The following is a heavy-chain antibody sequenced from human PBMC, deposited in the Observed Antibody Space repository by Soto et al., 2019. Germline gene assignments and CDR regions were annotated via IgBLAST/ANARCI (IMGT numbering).Heavy chain of an antibody. CDR2: ISDYNGNT. CDR3: ARALRYSSGLIREFDY. J-gene: IGHJ4*02. D-gene: IGHD6-19*01. CDR1: GYTFTSYG. Sequence: QVQLVQSGAEVKKPGASVKVSCKASGYTFTSYGISWVRQAPGQGLEWMGWISDYNGNTNYAQKLQGRVTMTTDTATSTAYMDLRSLRSDDTAVYYCARALRYSSGLIREFDYWGQGTLVTVSS. V-gene: IGHV1-18*01.